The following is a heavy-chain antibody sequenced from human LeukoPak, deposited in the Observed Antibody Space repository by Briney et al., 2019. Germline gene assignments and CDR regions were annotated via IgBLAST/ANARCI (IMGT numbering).Heavy chain of an antibody. J-gene: IGHJ4*02. CDR2: INPNSGGT. Sequence: GASVKVSCKASGYTFTCYYMHWVRQAPGQGLEWMGWINPNSGGTNYAQKFQGWVTMTRDTSISTAYMELSRLRSDDTAVYYCARERTGDGYPDWGQGTLVTVSS. CDR3: ARERTGDGYPD. CDR1: GYTFTCYY. V-gene: IGHV1-2*04. D-gene: IGHD5-24*01.